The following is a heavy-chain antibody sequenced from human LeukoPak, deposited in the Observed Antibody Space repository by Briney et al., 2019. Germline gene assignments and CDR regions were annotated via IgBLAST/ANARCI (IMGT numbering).Heavy chain of an antibody. Sequence: ASVKVSCKASGYTFTSYAMHWVRQAPGQRLEWMGWINAGNGYTKYSQEFQGRVTITRDTSASTAYMELSSLRSEDMAVYYCARSSGWKYNIDYWGQGTLVTVSS. V-gene: IGHV1-3*03. CDR1: GYTFTSYA. D-gene: IGHD6-19*01. J-gene: IGHJ4*02. CDR2: INAGNGYT. CDR3: ARSSGWKYNIDY.